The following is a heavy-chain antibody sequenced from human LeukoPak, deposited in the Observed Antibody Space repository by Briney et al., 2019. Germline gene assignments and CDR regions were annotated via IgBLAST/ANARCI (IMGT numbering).Heavy chain of an antibody. Sequence: GGSLRLSCAASGFTFRTSGTNWVRQAPGKGLEWVSYISSSGSTIYYADSVKGRFTISRDNAKNSLYLQMNSLRAEDTAVYYCAELGITMIGGVWGKGTTVTISS. CDR3: AELGITMIGGV. V-gene: IGHV3-48*04. D-gene: IGHD3-10*02. CDR2: ISSSGSTI. J-gene: IGHJ6*04. CDR1: GFTFRTSG.